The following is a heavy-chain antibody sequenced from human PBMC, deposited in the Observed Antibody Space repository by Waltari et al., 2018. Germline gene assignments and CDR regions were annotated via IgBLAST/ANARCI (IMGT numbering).Heavy chain of an antibody. V-gene: IGHV3-30*18. CDR1: GFTFSSYG. Sequence: QVQLVESGGGVVQPGRSLRLSCAASGFTFSSYGMHWVRQAPGKGLEWVAVISYDGSNKYYADSVKGRFTISRDNSKNTLYLQMNSLRAEDTAVYYCAKGGMGPGYWGQGTLVTVSS. D-gene: IGHD2-8*01. J-gene: IGHJ4*02. CDR3: AKGGMGPGY. CDR2: ISYDGSNK.